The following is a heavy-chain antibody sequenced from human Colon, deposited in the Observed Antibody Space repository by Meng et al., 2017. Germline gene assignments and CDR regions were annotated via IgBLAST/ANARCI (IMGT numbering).Heavy chain of an antibody. V-gene: IGHV4-34*01. D-gene: IGHD3-22*01. CDR2: INDGKGT. Sequence: QNGGAMLMKPGESVSLTCDVYGGSFSRYVSSWVRQTPGKGIEWIGGINDGKGTLYNPSLKSRVFISVGTSNSELTLKLTSVTDADTGVYYCARGQGFLLHYFDYWGQGTLVTVSS. CDR3: ARGQGFLLHYFDY. CDR1: GGSFSRYV. J-gene: IGHJ4*02.